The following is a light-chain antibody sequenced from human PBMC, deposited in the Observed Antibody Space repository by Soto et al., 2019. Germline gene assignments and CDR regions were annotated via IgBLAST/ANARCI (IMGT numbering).Light chain of an antibody. Sequence: EIVLTQSPGTLSLSPGERATLSCRASQSVSSSYLAWYQQKPGQAPRLLIYGASSRATGIPDRFSGSGSGTDFILTISRLEPEDFAVYFCKQYGSSRTFGQGTKVEIK. CDR1: QSVSSSY. CDR3: KQYGSSRT. CDR2: GAS. V-gene: IGKV3-20*01. J-gene: IGKJ1*01.